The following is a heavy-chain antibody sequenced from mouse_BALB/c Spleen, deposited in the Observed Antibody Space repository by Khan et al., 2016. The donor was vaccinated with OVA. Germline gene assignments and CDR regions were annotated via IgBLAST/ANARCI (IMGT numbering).Heavy chain of an antibody. Sequence: LVKTGASVKISCKASGYSFTGSYMHWVKQSHGKGLEWIGYISCYNGSTTYNQKLKGKATFTVDTSSSTVSLQVNSLTSEDSAVYYCARGDYYGSSSFAYWGQGTLVTVSA. V-gene: IGHV1S34*01. D-gene: IGHD1-1*01. CDR3: ARGDYYGSSSFAY. CDR1: GYSFTGSY. CDR2: ISCYNGST. J-gene: IGHJ3*01.